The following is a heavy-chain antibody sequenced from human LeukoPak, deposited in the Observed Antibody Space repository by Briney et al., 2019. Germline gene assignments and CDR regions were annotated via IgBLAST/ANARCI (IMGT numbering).Heavy chain of an antibody. CDR3: ARDHRIADRPLAFDI. CDR1: GFTFSSSE. CDR2: ISSSGSTI. J-gene: IGHJ3*02. V-gene: IGHV3-48*03. D-gene: IGHD6-6*01. Sequence: PGGSLRLSCAASGFTFSSSEMNWIRQAPGKGPEWVSYISSSGSTILYADSVKGRFTISRENAKNSLYLQMNSLRAEDTAVYYCARDHRIADRPLAFDIWGQGTMVTVSS.